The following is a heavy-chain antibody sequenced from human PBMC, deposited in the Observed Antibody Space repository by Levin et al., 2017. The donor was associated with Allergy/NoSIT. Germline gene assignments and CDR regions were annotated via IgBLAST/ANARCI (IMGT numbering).Heavy chain of an antibody. CDR2: IYTGGST. CDR1: GFTVSNNY. D-gene: IGHD3-10*01. V-gene: IGHV3-66*04. CDR3: ARLGRITLLSIDV. J-gene: IGHJ6*02. Sequence: AGGSLRLSCAASGFTVSNNYMSWVRQAPGKGLEWVSVIYTGGSTKYADSVKGRFTISRDNSKNTVFLQLNSLRAEDTAVYYCARLGRITLLSIDVWGQGTTVTVS.